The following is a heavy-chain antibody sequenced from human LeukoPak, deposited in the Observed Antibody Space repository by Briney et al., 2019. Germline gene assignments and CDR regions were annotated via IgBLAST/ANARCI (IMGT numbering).Heavy chain of an antibody. D-gene: IGHD2-15*01. J-gene: IGHJ3*02. CDR2: IWYDGSNK. CDR1: GFTFSSYG. V-gene: IGHV3-33*01. Sequence: GESLRLSCAASGFTFSSYGMHWVRQAPGKGLEWVAVIWYDGSNKYYADSVKGRFTISRDNSKNTLYLQMNSLRAEDTAVYYCARDGPKYCSGGSCLQPFDIWGQGTMVTVSS. CDR3: ARDGPKYCSGGSCLQPFDI.